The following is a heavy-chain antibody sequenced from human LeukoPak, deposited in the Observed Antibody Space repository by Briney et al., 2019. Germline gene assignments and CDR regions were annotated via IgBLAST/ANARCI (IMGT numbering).Heavy chain of an antibody. V-gene: IGHV3-21*01. CDR1: GFTFSSYS. CDR3: ARASIAARNYYYYMDV. D-gene: IGHD6-6*01. Sequence: PGGSLRLSCAASGFTFSSYSMNWVRQAPGKGLEWVSSISSSSSYIYYADSVKGRFTISRDNAKNSLYLQMNSLRAEDTAVYYCARASIAARNYYYYMDVWGKRTTVTVSS. CDR2: ISSSSSYI. J-gene: IGHJ6*03.